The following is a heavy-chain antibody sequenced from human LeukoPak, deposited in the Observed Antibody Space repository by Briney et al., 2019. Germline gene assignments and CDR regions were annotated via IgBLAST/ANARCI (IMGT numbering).Heavy chain of an antibody. J-gene: IGHJ3*01. CDR1: GYIFTRYW. Sequence: VEALKISCKGSGYIFTRYWIGWVRQMPGRGLEWMGIIYRGDSNIRYSPSFQGQVSISADKSISTAYLQWSSLQASDTAMYYCARHRDSSGFRAAFDLWGQGTLVIVSS. D-gene: IGHD3-22*01. CDR2: IYRGDSNI. CDR3: ARHRDSSGFRAAFDL. V-gene: IGHV5-51*01.